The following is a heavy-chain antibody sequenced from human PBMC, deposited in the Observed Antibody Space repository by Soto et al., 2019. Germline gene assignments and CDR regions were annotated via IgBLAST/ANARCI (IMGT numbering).Heavy chain of an antibody. CDR3: ARAGPSYCSSPSCYSAGDWFDP. J-gene: IGHJ5*02. CDR2: IIPILGIA. V-gene: IGHV1-69*02. Sequence: QVQLVQSGAEVKKPGSSVKVSCKASGGTFSSYTISWVRQAPGQGLEWMGRIIPILGIANYAQKFQGRVTITADKSTSTAYMELSSLRSEDTAVYYCARAGPSYCSSPSCYSAGDWFDPWGQGTLVTVSS. D-gene: IGHD2-2*01. CDR1: GGTFSSYT.